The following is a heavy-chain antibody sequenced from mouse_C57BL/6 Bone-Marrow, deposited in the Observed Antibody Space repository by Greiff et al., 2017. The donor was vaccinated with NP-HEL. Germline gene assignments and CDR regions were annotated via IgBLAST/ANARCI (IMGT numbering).Heavy chain of an antibody. CDR3: ARYKITTVVATRYFDV. V-gene: IGHV3-8*01. J-gene: IGHJ1*03. CDR1: GYSITSDY. D-gene: IGHD1-1*01. CDR2: ISYSGST. Sequence: EVKLVESGPGLAKPSQTLSLTCSVTGYSITSDYWNWIRKFPGNKLEYMGYISYSGSTYYNPSLKSRISITRDTSKNQYYLQLNSVTTEDTATYYCARYKITTVVATRYFDVWGTGTTVTVSS.